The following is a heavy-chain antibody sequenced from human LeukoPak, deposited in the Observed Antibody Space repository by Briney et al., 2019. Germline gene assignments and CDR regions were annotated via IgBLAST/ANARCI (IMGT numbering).Heavy chain of an antibody. V-gene: IGHV3-7*01. CDR3: ARERSPGYSSSWYNY. CDR2: IKQDGSEK. CDR1: GFTFSSYW. D-gene: IGHD6-13*01. J-gene: IGHJ4*02. Sequence: GGSLRLSCAASGFTFSSYWMSWVRQAPGKGLEWVANIKQDGSEKYYVDSVKGRFTISRDNAKNSVYLQMNSLGAEDTAVYYCARERSPGYSSSWYNYWGQGTQVTVSS.